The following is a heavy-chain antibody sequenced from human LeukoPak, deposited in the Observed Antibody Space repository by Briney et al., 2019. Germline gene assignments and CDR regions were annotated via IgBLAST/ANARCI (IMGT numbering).Heavy chain of an antibody. CDR2: IYPGDSDA. V-gene: IGHV5-51*01. Sequence: GESLKISCKCSGYSFTSCWIGWVRQMPGKGLEWMGIIYPGDSDARYSPSFQGQVTISADKSINTVYLQWSSLKASDTAMYFCARLVITQSFDYWGQGTLVTVSS. J-gene: IGHJ4*02. CDR3: ARLVITQSFDY. CDR1: GYSFTSCW. D-gene: IGHD1-14*01.